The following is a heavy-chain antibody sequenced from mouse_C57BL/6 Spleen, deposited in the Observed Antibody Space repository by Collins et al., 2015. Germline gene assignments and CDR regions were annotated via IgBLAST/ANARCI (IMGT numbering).Heavy chain of an antibody. CDR1: GYTFTTYG. V-gene: IGHV9-3*01. CDR2: INTYSGVP. D-gene: IGHD2-3*01. Sequence: QIQLVQSGPELKKPGETVKISCKASGYTFTTYGMSWVKQAPGKGLKWMGWINTYSGVPTYADDFKGRFAFSLQTSASTAYLQINNLKNEDTATYFCARGWLLGYFDVWGTGTTVTVSS. J-gene: IGHJ1*03. CDR3: ARGWLLGYFDV.